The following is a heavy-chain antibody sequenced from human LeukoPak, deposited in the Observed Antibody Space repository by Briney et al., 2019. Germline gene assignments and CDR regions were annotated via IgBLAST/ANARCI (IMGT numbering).Heavy chain of an antibody. CDR1: GFNFANHA. V-gene: IGHV3-23*01. J-gene: IGHJ4*02. CDR2: ISGGGDIT. Sequence: GGSLRLSCAASGFNFANHAMSWVRQTPGKGLEWVSAISGGGDITYYADSVTGRFTISGDNSKDTLFLQMHSLRPGDTAVYYCVREDTPATANYWGQGTLVTISS. D-gene: IGHD2-21*02. CDR3: VREDTPATANY.